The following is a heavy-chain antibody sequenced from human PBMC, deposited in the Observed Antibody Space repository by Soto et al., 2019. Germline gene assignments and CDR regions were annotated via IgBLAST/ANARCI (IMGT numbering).Heavy chain of an antibody. CDR3: ARYFYDSSGYRDDY. J-gene: IGHJ4*02. Sequence: GASVKVSCKASGYTFTSYAMHWVRQAPGQRLEWMGWISAYNGNTNYAQKLQGRVTMTTDTSTSTAYMELRSLRSDDTAVYYCARYFYDSSGYRDDYWGQGTLVTVSS. CDR1: GYTFTSYA. CDR2: ISAYNGNT. D-gene: IGHD3-22*01. V-gene: IGHV1-18*01.